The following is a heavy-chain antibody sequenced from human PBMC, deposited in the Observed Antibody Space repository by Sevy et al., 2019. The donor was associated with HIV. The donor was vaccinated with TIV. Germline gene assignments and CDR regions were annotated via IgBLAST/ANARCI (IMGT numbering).Heavy chain of an antibody. CDR3: ARLYPCGGACYYFDS. V-gene: IGHV1-69*13. D-gene: IGHD2-21*02. J-gene: IGHJ4*02. CDR1: GGNFRNYV. CDR2: IIPTSGTA. Sequence: ASVKVSCKASGGNFRNYVISWVRQAPGQGLEWMGGIIPTSGTANYGQKFQGRVTIIADESTSTAYMELSSLRSEDTAVYYCARLYPCGGACYYFDSWGQGTLVTVSS.